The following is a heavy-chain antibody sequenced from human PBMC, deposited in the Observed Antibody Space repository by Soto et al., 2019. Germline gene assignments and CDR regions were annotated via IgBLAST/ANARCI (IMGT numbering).Heavy chain of an antibody. CDR1: GASISSYY. D-gene: IGHD1-1*01. J-gene: IGHJ4*02. CDR3: ARDTTPSL. CDR2: VYYSGST. V-gene: IGHV4-59*01. Sequence: QVQLQESGPGLVKPSENLSLTCTVSGASISSYYWSWIRQPPGKGLEWIGYVYYSGSTNYNPSLKSRVTISVDTSKNQFSLKLSSVTAADTAMYYCARDTTPSLWGQGTLVTVSS.